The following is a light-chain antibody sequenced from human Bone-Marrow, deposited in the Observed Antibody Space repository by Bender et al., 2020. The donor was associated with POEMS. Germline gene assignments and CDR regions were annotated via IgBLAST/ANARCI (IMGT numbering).Light chain of an antibody. CDR1: SSDVGSSSL. V-gene: IGLV2-23*01. CDR2: EGS. CDR3: CSYTSGRTWV. J-gene: IGLJ3*02. Sequence: QSALTQPASVSGSPGQAITISCTGTSSDVGSSSLVSWYQQYPGKAPKLMIYEGSKRPSGVSRRFSGSKSGNTASLTISGLQAYDEADYYCCSYTSGRTWVFGGGTKLTVL.